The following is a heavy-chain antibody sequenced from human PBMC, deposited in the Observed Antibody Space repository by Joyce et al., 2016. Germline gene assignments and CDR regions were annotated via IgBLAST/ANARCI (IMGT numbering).Heavy chain of an antibody. CDR2: ISSSSSTI. CDR3: AKADYGDKIDAFDI. J-gene: IGHJ3*02. D-gene: IGHD4-17*01. CDR1: GFTFSSYS. V-gene: IGHV3-48*01. Sequence: EVQLVESGGGLVQPGGCLRLSCAASGFTFSSYSMNWVRQATGKGMEWVSYISSSSSTIYYADSVKGRFTISRDNAKNSLYLQMNSLRAEDTAVYYCAKADYGDKIDAFDIWGQGTMVTVSS.